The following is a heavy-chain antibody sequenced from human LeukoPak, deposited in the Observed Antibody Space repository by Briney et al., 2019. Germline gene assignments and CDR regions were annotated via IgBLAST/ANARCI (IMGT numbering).Heavy chain of an antibody. V-gene: IGHV3-7*01. CDR1: GFTFSSYW. Sequence: GGSLRLSCAASGFTFSSYWMSWVRQAPGKGLEWVANIKQDGSEKYYVDSVRGRFTISRDNAKNSLYLQMNSLRAEDTAVYYCARISDFWSAGGAFDIWGQGTMVTVSS. CDR2: IKQDGSEK. CDR3: ARISDFWSAGGAFDI. D-gene: IGHD3-3*01. J-gene: IGHJ3*02.